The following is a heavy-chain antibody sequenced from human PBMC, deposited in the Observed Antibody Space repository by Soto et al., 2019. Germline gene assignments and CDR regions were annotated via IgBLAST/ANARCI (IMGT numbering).Heavy chain of an antibody. Sequence: QVQLVQSGAGVKKPGSSVKVSCKGSGGTFNSFTINWVRQAPGQGLEWMGGIVPLIGTANYTQKFQGRATIRADELTRTVYMELTSLRSEDTAVYYCARDVRVSGYYRSRPRLGMDVWGQGTTVIVSS. CDR3: ARDVRVSGYYRSRPRLGMDV. V-gene: IGHV1-69*01. CDR1: GGTFNSFT. D-gene: IGHD3-3*01. CDR2: IVPLIGTA. J-gene: IGHJ6*02.